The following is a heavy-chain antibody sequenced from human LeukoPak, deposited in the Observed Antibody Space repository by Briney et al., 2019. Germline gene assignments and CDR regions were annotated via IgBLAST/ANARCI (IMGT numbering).Heavy chain of an antibody. CDR1: GFSFSDYS. J-gene: IGHJ6*03. CDR2: INSRSNDI. CDR3: ARGQRAHVEWSSYMDV. Sequence: GGSLRLSCVASGFSFSDYSMNWVRQAPGKGLEWVSSINSRSNDIYYAASVKGRFTLSRDNSKNTLYLQMNNLRAEDTAVYYCARGQRAHVEWSSYMDVWGKGTTVTVSS. D-gene: IGHD3-3*01. V-gene: IGHV3-21*01.